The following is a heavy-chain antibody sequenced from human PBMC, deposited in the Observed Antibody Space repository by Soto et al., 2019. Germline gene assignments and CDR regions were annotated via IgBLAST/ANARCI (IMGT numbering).Heavy chain of an antibody. J-gene: IGHJ6*02. CDR2: ISYDGSNK. D-gene: IGHD7-27*01. Sequence: QVQLVESGGGVVQPGRSLRLSCAASGFTFSSYGMHWVRQAPGKGLEWVAVISYDGSNKYYADSVKGRFTISRDNSKNTLDLQMNSLIAKDTAAYYCSKDRRTLTEGYYYDYGIDVWGQGTTVTVSS. V-gene: IGHV3-30*18. CDR3: SKDRRTLTEGYYYDYGIDV. CDR1: GFTFSSYG.